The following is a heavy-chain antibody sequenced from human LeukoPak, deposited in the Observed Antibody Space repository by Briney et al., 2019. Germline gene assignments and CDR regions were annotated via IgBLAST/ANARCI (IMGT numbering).Heavy chain of an antibody. V-gene: IGHV3-23*01. J-gene: IGHJ4*02. CDR2: ISGSGGST. CDR1: GFTFSSYG. D-gene: IGHD3-10*01. Sequence: GGTLRLSCAASGFTFSSYGMSWVRQAPGKGLEWVSAISGSGGSTYYADSVKGRFTISRDNSKNTLYLQMNSLRAEVTAVYYCAKDHLSYGSGSYYGYWGQGTLVTVSS. CDR3: AKDHLSYGSGSYYGY.